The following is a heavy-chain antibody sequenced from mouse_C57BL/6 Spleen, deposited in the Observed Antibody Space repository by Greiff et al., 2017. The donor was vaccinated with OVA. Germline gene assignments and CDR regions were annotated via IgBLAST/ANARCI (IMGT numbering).Heavy chain of an antibody. V-gene: IGHV10-1*01. J-gene: IGHJ3*01. CDR2: IRSKSNNYAT. CDR3: VRDDDYVFAY. Sequence: EVQLVESGGGLVQPKGSLKLSCAASGFSFNTYAMNWVRQAPGKGLEWVARIRSKSNNYATYYADSVKDRFTISRDDSESMLYLQMNNLKTEDTAMYYCVRDDDYVFAYWGQGTLVTVSA. D-gene: IGHD2-4*01. CDR1: GFSFNTYA.